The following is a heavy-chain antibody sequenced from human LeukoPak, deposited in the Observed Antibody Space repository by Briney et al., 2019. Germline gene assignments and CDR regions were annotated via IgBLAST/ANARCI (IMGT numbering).Heavy chain of an antibody. J-gene: IGHJ4*02. D-gene: IGHD3-22*01. CDR1: GGSISSYY. CDR3: AREGGGSYDNSGYYYDY. V-gene: IGHV4-59*01. Sequence: PSETLSLTCTVSGGSISSYYWSGIRQPPGKGLEWIGYIYYSGSTNYNPSLKSRVTISVDTSKNQFSLKLRSVTAADTAVYYCAREGGGSYDNSGYYYDYWGQGTLVTVSS. CDR2: IYYSGST.